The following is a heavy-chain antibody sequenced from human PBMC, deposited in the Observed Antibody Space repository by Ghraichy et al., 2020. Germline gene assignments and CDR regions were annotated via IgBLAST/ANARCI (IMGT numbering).Heavy chain of an antibody. CDR3: AKGIGDIVVVVAAPLDYGMDV. J-gene: IGHJ6*02. CDR2: ISGSGGST. CDR1: GFTFSSYA. V-gene: IGHV3-23*01. D-gene: IGHD2-15*01. Sequence: GGSLRLSCAASGFTFSSYAMSWVRQAPGKGLEWVSAISGSGGSTYYADSVKGRFTISRDNSKNTLYLQMNSLRAEDTAVYYCAKGIGDIVVVVAAPLDYGMDVWGQGTTVTVSS.